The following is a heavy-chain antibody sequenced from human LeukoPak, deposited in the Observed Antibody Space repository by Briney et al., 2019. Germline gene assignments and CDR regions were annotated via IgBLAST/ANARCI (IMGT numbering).Heavy chain of an antibody. CDR1: GYSISSGYY. CDR3: ARERQWTVDY. CDR2: IYHSGST. D-gene: IGHD2-8*01. V-gene: IGHV4-38-2*02. Sequence: SETLSLTCTVSGYSISSGYYWGWIRQPPGKGLEWIGSIYHSGSTYYNPSLKSRVTISVDTSKNQFSLKLSSVTAADTAVYYCARERQWTVDYWGQGTLVTVSS. J-gene: IGHJ4*02.